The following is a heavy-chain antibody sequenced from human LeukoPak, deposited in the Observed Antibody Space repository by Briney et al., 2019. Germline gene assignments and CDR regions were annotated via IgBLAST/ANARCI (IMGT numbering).Heavy chain of an antibody. J-gene: IGHJ3*02. D-gene: IGHD3-22*01. CDR3: ARGDSSGYEHAFDI. V-gene: IGHV3-48*01. CDR2: ISSSGSTT. CDR1: GFTFRSYS. Sequence: GGSLRLSCAASGFTFRSYSMNWVRQAPGKGLEWVSYISSSGSTTEYADSVKGRFTISRDNAKNSLYLQMNSLRAEDTAMYYCARGDSSGYEHAFDIWGQGTMVTVSS.